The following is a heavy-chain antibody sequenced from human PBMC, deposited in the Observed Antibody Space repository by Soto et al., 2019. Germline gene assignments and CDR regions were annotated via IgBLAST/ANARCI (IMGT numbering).Heavy chain of an antibody. J-gene: IGHJ6*02. CDR3: ASHAYCSSTSCYSYGMDV. CDR1: GFTCSSYE. V-gene: IGHV3-48*03. CDR2: ISSRGVTI. Sequence: SLRLSCAASGFTCSSYEMNWFRQAPGKGLEWVSYISSRGVTIYYADSVKGRFTISRDNAKNSLYLQMNSLRAKDTAVYYCASHAYCSSTSCYSYGMDVWGQGTTVTVSS. D-gene: IGHD2-2*01.